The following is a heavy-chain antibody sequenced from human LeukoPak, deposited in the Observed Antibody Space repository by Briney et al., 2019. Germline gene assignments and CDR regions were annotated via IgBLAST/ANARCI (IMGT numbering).Heavy chain of an antibody. CDR2: ISTSGGST. Sequence: GGSLRLSCAASGFTVSSYAMNWVRQAPGKGLEWVATISTSGGSTYYADFVKGRFTISRDNSKNTLYLQMKTLRSEDTAVYYCGYYNSGSYSTPDPWGQGTQVTVSS. J-gene: IGHJ5*02. V-gene: IGHV3-23*01. D-gene: IGHD3-10*01. CDR3: GYYNSGSYSTPDP. CDR1: GFTVSSYA.